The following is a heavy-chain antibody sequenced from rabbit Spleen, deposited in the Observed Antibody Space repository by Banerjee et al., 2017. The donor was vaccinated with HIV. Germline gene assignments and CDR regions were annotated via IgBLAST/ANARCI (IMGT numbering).Heavy chain of an antibody. V-gene: IGHV1S45*01. CDR3: VRDRANIGGDYGPYYFDL. J-gene: IGHJ4*01. Sequence: QQQLEESGGDLVKPEGSLTLTCTASGFSFSSSYYMCWVRQAPGEGLEWIACINAVTGKAVYARWAQGRFTFSKTSSTTVTLQMTSLTAADTATYFCVRDRANIGGDYGPYYFDLWGPGTLVTVS. CDR1: GFSFSSSYY. CDR2: INAVTGKA. D-gene: IGHD2-1*01.